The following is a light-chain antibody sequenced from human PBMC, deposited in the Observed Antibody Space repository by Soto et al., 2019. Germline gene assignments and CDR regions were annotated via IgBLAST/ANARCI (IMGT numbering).Light chain of an antibody. CDR2: GAS. CDR3: QQYCGSPPIT. CDR1: ETVSSRY. V-gene: IGKV3-20*01. Sequence: EIVLTQSPGTLSLSPGERVTLSCRASETVSSRYLAWYQQRPGQAPRLLIYGASNRAAGVPDRFSGSGSGTDFTLTISRLEPGDFAVYYCQQYCGSPPITFGQGTRLESK. J-gene: IGKJ5*01.